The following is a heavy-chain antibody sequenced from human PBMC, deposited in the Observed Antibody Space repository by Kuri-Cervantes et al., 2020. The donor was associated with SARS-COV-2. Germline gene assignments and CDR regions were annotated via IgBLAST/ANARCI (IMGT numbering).Heavy chain of an antibody. J-gene: IGHJ5*02. V-gene: IGHV3-7*01. D-gene: IGHD6-19*01. CDR1: GFTFSSYW. CDR2: IKQDGSEK. CDR3: ARGQGWLDPWWFDP. Sequence: GESLKISCAASGFTFSSYWMSWVRQAPGKGLEWVANIKQDGSEKYYVDSVKGRFTISRDNAKNSLYLQMNSLRAEDTAVYYCARGQGWLDPWWFDPWGQGTLVTVSS.